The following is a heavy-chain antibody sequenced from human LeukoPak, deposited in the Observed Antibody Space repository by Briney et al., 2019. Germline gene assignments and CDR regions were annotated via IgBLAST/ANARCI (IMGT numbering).Heavy chain of an antibody. CDR2: IYYSGST. D-gene: IGHD3-10*01. CDR3: ARGTHDGWFDP. Sequence: SETLSLTCTVSGGSISSYYWSWIRQPPGKGLEWIGYIYYSGSTNYNPSLKSRVTISVDTSKNQFSLKLSPVTAADTAVYYCARGTHDGWFDPWGQGTLVTVSS. V-gene: IGHV4-59*01. CDR1: GGSISSYY. J-gene: IGHJ5*02.